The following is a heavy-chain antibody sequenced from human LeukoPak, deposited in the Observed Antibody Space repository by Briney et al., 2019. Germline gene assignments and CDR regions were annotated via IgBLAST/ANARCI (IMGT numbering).Heavy chain of an antibody. Sequence: SETLSLTCAVYGGAFRDHQWSWIRQPPGKGLEWIGYIYYSGSTNYNPSLKSRVTISVDTSKNQFSLKLSSVTAADTAVYYCARTKAQLPSYYYYYYMDVWGKGTTVTVSS. CDR1: GGAFRDHQ. CDR2: IYYSGST. CDR3: ARTKAQLPSYYYYYYMDV. J-gene: IGHJ6*03. D-gene: IGHD2-2*01. V-gene: IGHV4-59*11.